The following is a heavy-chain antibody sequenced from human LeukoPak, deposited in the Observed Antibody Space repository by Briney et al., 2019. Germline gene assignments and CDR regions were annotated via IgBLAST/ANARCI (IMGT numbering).Heavy chain of an antibody. CDR2: TSDSGGDT. Sequence: GGSLRLSCAASGFTFSGYAMSWVRQRPGKGLEWVSATSDSGGDTYFADSVKGRFTISRDNSKNTLYLQMNSLRGEDTAVYYCAKRVPYTSSSVYFDYWGQGTLVTVSS. V-gene: IGHV3-23*01. D-gene: IGHD6-6*01. J-gene: IGHJ4*02. CDR1: GFTFSGYA. CDR3: AKRVPYTSSSVYFDY.